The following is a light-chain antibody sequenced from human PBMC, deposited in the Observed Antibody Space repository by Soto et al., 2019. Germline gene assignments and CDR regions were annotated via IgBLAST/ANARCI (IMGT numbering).Light chain of an antibody. V-gene: IGLV2-14*01. CDR2: DVS. Sequence: QSALTQPASVSGSPGQSITISCTGTISDVGGYNYVSWYQQHPGKAPKLMIYDVSNRPSGVSNRFSGSKSGNTASLTISGLQAEDEADYYCSSYTSSSTPCVFGTGTKLTVL. CDR1: ISDVGGYNY. CDR3: SSYTSSSTPCV. J-gene: IGLJ1*01.